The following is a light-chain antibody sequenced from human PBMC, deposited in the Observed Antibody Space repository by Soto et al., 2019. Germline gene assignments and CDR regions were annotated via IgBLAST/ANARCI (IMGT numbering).Light chain of an antibody. J-gene: IGKJ5*01. CDR1: QSLLHITGETF. V-gene: IGKV2D-29*02. Sequence: DVVMTQTPLSLSVAPGQPASISCKSSQSLLHITGETFLFWYLQKPGQSPQLLIYEVSTRVSGVPDRLTGSGSGTDFTLETSRVETDDVGIYYCMQSKQLTPTFGHGTRLEIX. CDR2: EVS. CDR3: MQSKQLTPT.